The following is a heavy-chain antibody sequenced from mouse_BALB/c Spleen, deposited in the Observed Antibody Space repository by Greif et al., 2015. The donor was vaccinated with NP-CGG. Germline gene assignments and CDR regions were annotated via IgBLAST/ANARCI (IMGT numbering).Heavy chain of an antibody. CDR1: GYTFTSYW. J-gene: IGHJ4*01. CDR3: ARYDYDAMDY. Sequence: VQLVESGAELAKPGASVKMSCKASGYTFTSYWMHWVKQRPGQGLEWIGYINPSTGYTEYNQKFKDKATLTADKSSSTAYMQLSSLTSEDSAVYYCARYDYDAMDYWGQGTSVTVSS. CDR2: INPSTGYT. V-gene: IGHV1-7*01.